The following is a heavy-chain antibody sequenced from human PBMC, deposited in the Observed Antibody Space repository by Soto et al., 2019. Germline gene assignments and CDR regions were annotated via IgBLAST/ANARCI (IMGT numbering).Heavy chain of an antibody. CDR3: ASCHWNGPNDY. CDR1: GLTVSNNY. J-gene: IGHJ4*02. D-gene: IGHD1-1*01. Sequence: EVQLEESGGGLVQPGGSLRLSCAASGLTVSNNYMRWVRHAPGKGLEWVSVIYRGGDSYYADSVNGRFTISRDNSKNTLYLQMNSLRDEDTAVYYCASCHWNGPNDYWGQGNLVTVSS. CDR2: IYRGGDS. V-gene: IGHV3-66*01.